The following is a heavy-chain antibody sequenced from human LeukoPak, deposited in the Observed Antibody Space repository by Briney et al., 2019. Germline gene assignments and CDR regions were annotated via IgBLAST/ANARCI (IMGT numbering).Heavy chain of an antibody. CDR1: GFTFSDYY. Sequence: GGSLRLSCAASGFTFSDYYMGWIRQAPGKGLEWVSYISSSSSYTNYADSVKGRFTISRDNAKNSLYLQMNSLRAEDTAVYYCARFAGSGSYVDYWGQGTLVTVSS. J-gene: IGHJ4*02. CDR3: ARFAGSGSYVDY. CDR2: ISSSSSYT. D-gene: IGHD3-10*01. V-gene: IGHV3-11*03.